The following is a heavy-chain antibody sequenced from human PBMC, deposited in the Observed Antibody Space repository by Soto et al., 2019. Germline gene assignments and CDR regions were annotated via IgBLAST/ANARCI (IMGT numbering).Heavy chain of an antibody. D-gene: IGHD1-26*01. J-gene: IGHJ4*02. CDR2: IIPIFGTA. V-gene: IGHV1-69*06. CDR3: ARDDLVGATNSPFDY. CDR1: GGTFSSSA. Sequence: ASVKVSCKASGGTFSSSAISWVRQAPGQGLEWMGGIIPIFGTANYAQKFQGRVTITADKSTSTAYMELSSLRSEDTAVYYCARDDLVGATNSPFDYWGQGTLVTVSS.